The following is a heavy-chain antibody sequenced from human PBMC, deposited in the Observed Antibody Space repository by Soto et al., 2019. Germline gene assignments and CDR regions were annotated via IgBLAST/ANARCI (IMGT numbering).Heavy chain of an antibody. CDR1: GGTFSSYA. V-gene: IGHV1-69*13. CDR3: ASGAFTMVRGVGYYYGMDV. CDR2: IIPIFGTA. J-gene: IGHJ6*02. Sequence: SVKVSCKASGGTFSSYAISWVRQAPGQGLEWMGGIIPIFGTANYAQKFQGRVTITADESTSTAYMELSSLRSEDTAVYYCASGAFTMVRGVGYYYGMDVWGQGTTVTVSS. D-gene: IGHD3-10*01.